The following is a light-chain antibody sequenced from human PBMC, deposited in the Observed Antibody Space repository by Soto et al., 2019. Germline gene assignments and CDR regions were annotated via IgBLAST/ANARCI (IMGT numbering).Light chain of an antibody. CDR3: SLYTSRSTWV. V-gene: IGLV2-14*01. J-gene: IGLJ3*02. Sequence: QSALTQPASVSGSPGQSITISCTGTSSDVGGYNYVSWYQQHPGKAPKRMIYDVSNRPSGVSNRFSGSKSGNTASLTISGLQAEDEADYYCSLYTSRSTWVFGGGTKLTVL. CDR1: SSDVGGYNY. CDR2: DVS.